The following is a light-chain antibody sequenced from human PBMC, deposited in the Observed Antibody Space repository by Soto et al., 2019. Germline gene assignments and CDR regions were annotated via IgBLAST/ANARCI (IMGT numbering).Light chain of an antibody. V-gene: IGLV2-8*01. CDR3: SSYAGSNNRGV. Sequence: QSVLTQPASASGSPGQSVTISCTGTSTDVGGYNYISWYQHHPGKGPKLIIYEVSERPSGVPDRFSGSKSGNTASLTVSGLQAEDEADYHCSSYAGSNNRGVFGSGTKVNVL. CDR2: EVS. CDR1: STDVGGYNY. J-gene: IGLJ1*01.